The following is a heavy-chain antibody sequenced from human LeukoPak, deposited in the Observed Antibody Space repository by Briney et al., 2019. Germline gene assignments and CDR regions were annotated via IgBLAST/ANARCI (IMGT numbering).Heavy chain of an antibody. Sequence: GGSLRRSGAASGFSFNNYWLHWVGQAPGKGLMGVSRINSDGSSTRYADSVKGRFTISRDNTKSTLYLQMNSLRAEDTAVYYCARVTNRAFDIWGQGTMVTVSS. CDR1: GFSFNNYW. V-gene: IGHV3-74*01. CDR2: INSDGSST. J-gene: IGHJ3*02. CDR3: ARVTNRAFDI. D-gene: IGHD1/OR15-1a*01.